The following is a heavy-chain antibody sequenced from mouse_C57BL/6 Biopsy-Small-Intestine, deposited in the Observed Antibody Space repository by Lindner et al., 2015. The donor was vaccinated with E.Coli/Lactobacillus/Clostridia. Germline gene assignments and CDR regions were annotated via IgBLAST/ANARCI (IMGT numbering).Heavy chain of an antibody. V-gene: IGHV3-3*01. J-gene: IGHJ1*01. D-gene: IGHD1-2*01. CDR2: TFYSGIT. Sequence: VQLQESGPSLVRPSQTLSLTCTVTGFSINSDCYWIWIRQFPGKKLEYIGYTFYSGITYYNPSLESRTYITRDTSKNQFSLKLSSVTTEDTATYFCARHYYVGTYWYIDVWGAGTTVTVSS. CDR1: GFSINSDCY. CDR3: ARHYYVGTYWYIDV.